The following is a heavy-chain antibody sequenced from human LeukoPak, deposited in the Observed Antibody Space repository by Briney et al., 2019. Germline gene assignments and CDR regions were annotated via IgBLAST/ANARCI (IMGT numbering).Heavy chain of an antibody. CDR2: INHSGGT. CDR3: ARGRAVAPNYYYCGMDV. CDR1: GGSLSGYY. Sequence: PSETLSLTCAVYGGSLSGYYWSWIRQSPGKGLERIGEINHSGGTNYNASLKSRVTISVDTSKKQFSLKLNSVTAADTAVYYCARGRAVAPNYYYCGMDVWGRGTTVTVSS. J-gene: IGHJ6*02. D-gene: IGHD2-15*01. V-gene: IGHV4-34*01.